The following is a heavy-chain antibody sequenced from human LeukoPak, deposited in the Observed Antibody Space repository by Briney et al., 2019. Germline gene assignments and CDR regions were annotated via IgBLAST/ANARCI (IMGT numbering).Heavy chain of an antibody. CDR3: ASLTQGYDFWSGYYKTAPVDY. J-gene: IGHJ4*02. D-gene: IGHD3-3*01. V-gene: IGHV1-69*13. Sequence: SVKVSCKASGGTFSSYAISWVRQAPGQGLEWMGGVIPIFGTANYAQKFQGRVTITADESTSTAYMELSSLRSEDTAVYYCASLTQGYDFWSGYYKTAPVDYWGQGTLVTVSS. CDR2: VIPIFGTA. CDR1: GGTFSSYA.